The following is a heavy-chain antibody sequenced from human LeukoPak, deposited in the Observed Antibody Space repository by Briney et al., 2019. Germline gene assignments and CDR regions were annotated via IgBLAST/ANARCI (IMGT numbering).Heavy chain of an antibody. Sequence: SETLSLTCAVDGGSFSGYYWSWIRQSPGKGLEWIGEINHSGSTNYNPSLKSRVTISVDTSKNQFSLKLSSVTAADTAVYYCASSVSGWYGVRDAFDIWGQGTMVTVSS. J-gene: IGHJ3*02. CDR2: INHSGST. CDR1: GGSFSGYY. CDR3: ASSVSGWYGVRDAFDI. D-gene: IGHD6-19*01. V-gene: IGHV4-34*01.